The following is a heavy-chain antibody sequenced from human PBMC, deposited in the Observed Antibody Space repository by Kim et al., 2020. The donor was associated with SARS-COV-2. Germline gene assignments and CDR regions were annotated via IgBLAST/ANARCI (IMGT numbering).Heavy chain of an antibody. J-gene: IGHJ4*02. CDR1: GGSFSGYY. D-gene: IGHD4-4*01. V-gene: IGHV4-34*01. CDR2: INHSGST. Sequence: SETLSLTCAVYGGSFSGYYWSWIRQPPGKGLEWIGEINHSGSTNYNPSLKSRVTISVDTSKNQFSLKLSSVTAADTAVYYCARVPTVTTSSAVPYYFDYWGQGTLVTVSS. CDR3: ARVPTVTTSSAVPYYFDY.